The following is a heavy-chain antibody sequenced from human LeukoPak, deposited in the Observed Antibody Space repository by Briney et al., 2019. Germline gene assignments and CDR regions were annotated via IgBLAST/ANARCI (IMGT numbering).Heavy chain of an antibody. J-gene: IGHJ4*02. D-gene: IGHD1-26*01. CDR1: GGSIGNYY. CDR2: ICYTGTT. Sequence: SETLSLTCTVSGGSIGNYYWSWIRQPPGKGLEWIAFICYTGTTSYNPSLKSRVTISVDTSKNQLSLELTSVTAADTAVYYCARSDYTIRLDSWGQGTLVTVSS. CDR3: ARSDYTIRLDS. V-gene: IGHV4-59*01.